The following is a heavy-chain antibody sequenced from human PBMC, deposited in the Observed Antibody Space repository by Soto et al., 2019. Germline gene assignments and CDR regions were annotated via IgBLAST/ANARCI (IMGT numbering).Heavy chain of an antibody. D-gene: IGHD2-15*01. CDR1: GYTLTELS. J-gene: IGHJ4*02. V-gene: IGHV1-24*01. CDR2: FDPEDGET. CDR3: AIPGVTVVTGGYFDY. Sequence: ASVKVSCKVSGYTLTELSMHWVRQGPGKGLEWMGGFDPEDGETIYAQKFQGRVTMTEDTSTDTAYMELSSLRSEDTAVYYCAIPGVTVVTGGYFDYWGQGTLVTVSS.